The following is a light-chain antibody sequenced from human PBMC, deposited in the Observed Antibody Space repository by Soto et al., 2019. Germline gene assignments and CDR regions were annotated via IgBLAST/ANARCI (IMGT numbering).Light chain of an antibody. CDR1: QSISTY. CDR2: AAS. V-gene: IGKV1-39*01. CDR3: QQSYSTPRT. Sequence: DIQMTQSPSSLSASVGDRVTITCRASQSISTYLIWYQQKPGKAPKLLIYAASSLQSGVPSRFSGSGPGTDFTLTINSLQPEDFATYYCQQSYSTPRTFGQGTKVDIK. J-gene: IGKJ1*01.